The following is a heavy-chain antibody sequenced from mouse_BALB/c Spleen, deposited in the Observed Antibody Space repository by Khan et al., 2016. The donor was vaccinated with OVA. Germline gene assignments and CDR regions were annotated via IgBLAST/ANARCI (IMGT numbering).Heavy chain of an antibody. V-gene: IGHV3-2*02. CDR2: ISSSGST. CDR3: ARDGSRYNYAMDY. Sequence: VQLQQSGPGLVKPSQSLSLTCTVTGYSITSDYAWNWIRQFPGNKLEWMGYISSSGSTNYNQALKSRISITRDTSKNQFFLQLNTVTTEDTATYYCARDGSRYNYAMDYWGQGTSVTVSS. D-gene: IGHD2-3*01. J-gene: IGHJ4*01. CDR1: GYSITSDYA.